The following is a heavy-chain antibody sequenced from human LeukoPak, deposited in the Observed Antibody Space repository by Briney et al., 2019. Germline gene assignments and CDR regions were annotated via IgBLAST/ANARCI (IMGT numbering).Heavy chain of an antibody. CDR3: ARPTIVVITRDYYGMDV. CDR1: EGTFSSYA. J-gene: IGHJ6*02. V-gene: IGHV1-69*13. D-gene: IGHD3-22*01. CDR2: IIPIFGTA. Sequence: SVKVSCKASEGTFSSYAISWVRQAPGQGLEWMGGIIPIFGTANYAQKFQGRVTITADESTSTAYMELSSLRSEDTAVYYCARPTIVVITRDYYGMDVWGQGTTVTVSS.